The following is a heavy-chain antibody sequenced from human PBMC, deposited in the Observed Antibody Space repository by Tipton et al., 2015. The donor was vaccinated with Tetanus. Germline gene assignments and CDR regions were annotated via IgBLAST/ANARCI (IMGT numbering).Heavy chain of an antibody. Sequence: TLSLTCTVSGGSISSYYWSWIRQPAGKGLEWIGRIYTSGSTNYNPSLKSRVTISVDTSKNQFSLKLSSVTAADTALYYCARGKHTVTFDYWGQGTLVTVSS. CDR3: ARGKHTVTFDY. V-gene: IGHV4-4*07. J-gene: IGHJ4*02. D-gene: IGHD4-17*01. CDR1: GGSISSYY. CDR2: IYTSGST.